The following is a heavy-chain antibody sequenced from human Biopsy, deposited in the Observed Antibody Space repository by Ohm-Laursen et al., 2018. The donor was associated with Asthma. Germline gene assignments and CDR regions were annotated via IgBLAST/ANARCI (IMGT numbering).Heavy chain of an antibody. CDR2: ISFDGRYE. V-gene: IGHV3-30*03. D-gene: IGHD3-3*01. Sequence: SLRLSCAASGFSFGSFGMHWVRQVPGKGPEWVALISFDGRYEYYADSVKGRFTISRDNPMKRLYLQMSSLTAEDTAVYYCASRGGDFWSGYYMDYWGQGTLVNVSS. CDR1: GFSFGSFG. CDR3: ASRGGDFWSGYYMDY. J-gene: IGHJ4*02.